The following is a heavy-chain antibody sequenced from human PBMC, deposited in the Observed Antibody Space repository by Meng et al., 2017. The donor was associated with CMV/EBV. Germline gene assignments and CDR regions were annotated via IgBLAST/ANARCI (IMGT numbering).Heavy chain of an antibody. Sequence: GGSLRLSCAASGFTFSNAWMSWVRQAPGKGLEWVSSISSSSSYIYYADSVKGRFTISRDNAKNSLYLQMNSLRAEDTAVYYCARLERFLEWLISKTSYGMDVWGQGTTVTVSS. D-gene: IGHD3-3*01. V-gene: IGHV3-21*01. CDR1: GFTFSNAW. CDR3: ARLERFLEWLISKTSYGMDV. CDR2: ISSSSSYI. J-gene: IGHJ6*02.